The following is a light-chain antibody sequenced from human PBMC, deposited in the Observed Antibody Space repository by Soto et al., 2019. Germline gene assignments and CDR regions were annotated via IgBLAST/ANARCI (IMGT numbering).Light chain of an antibody. J-gene: IGLJ2*01. Sequence: QSALTQPASVSGSPGQSITISCTGTSSDVGNYNYVSWYQQHPGKAPGLMIYDVTNRPSGVSNRFSGSKSGNTASLTISGLQAEDEADYYCTSYTGSSLVFGGGTKVTVL. CDR2: DVT. CDR3: TSYTGSSLV. V-gene: IGLV2-14*03. CDR1: SSDVGNYNY.